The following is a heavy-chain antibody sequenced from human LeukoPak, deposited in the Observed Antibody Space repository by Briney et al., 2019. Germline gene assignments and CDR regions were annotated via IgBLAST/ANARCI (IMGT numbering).Heavy chain of an antibody. CDR2: ISGTGGST. V-gene: IGHV3-23*01. D-gene: IGHD3-22*01. CDR1: GLTFSSYS. Sequence: GGSLRLSCAASGLTFSSYSFHWVRRAPGKGLEWVSTISGTGGSTYYADSVKGRFTISRDNSKNTLYLQMSSLRAEDTAVYYCAKDRGRYYDSSGFYWGYYFDSWGQGILVTVST. J-gene: IGHJ4*02. CDR3: AKDRGRYYDSSGFYWGYYFDS.